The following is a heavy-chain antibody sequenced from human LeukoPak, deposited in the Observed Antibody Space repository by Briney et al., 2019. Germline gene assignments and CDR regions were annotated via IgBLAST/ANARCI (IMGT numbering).Heavy chain of an antibody. CDR1: TFTFSDHG. V-gene: IGHV3-30*03. CDR2: IARDGGVK. D-gene: IGHD1-26*01. Sequence: PGTSLRLSCVASTFTFSDHGMDWVRQAPGKGLEWVAVIARDGGVKQYADSVKGRFTISRDNAKNSLYLQMNSLRAEDTAVYYCARGRSWSDYWGQGTLVTVSS. CDR3: ARGRSWSDY. J-gene: IGHJ4*02.